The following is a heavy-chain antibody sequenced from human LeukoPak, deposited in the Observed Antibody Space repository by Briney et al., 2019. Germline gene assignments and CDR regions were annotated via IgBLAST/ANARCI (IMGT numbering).Heavy chain of an antibody. V-gene: IGHV4-4*07. D-gene: IGHD6-13*01. CDR3: ARLPVESSWYVSGWFDP. CDR1: GGSISSYY. Sequence: SETLSLTCTVSGGSISSYYWSWIRQPAGKGLEWIGRIYTSGSTNYSPSLKSRVTMSVDTSKNQFSLKLSSVTAADTAVYYCARLPVESSWYVSGWFDPWGQGTLVTVSS. J-gene: IGHJ5*02. CDR2: IYTSGST.